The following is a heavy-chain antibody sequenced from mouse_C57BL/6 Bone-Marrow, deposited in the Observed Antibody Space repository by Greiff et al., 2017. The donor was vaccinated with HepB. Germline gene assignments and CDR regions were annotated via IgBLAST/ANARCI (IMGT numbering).Heavy chain of an antibody. V-gene: IGHV1-50*01. D-gene: IGHD1-1*01. Sequence: QVHVKQPGAELVKPGASVKLSCKASGYTFTSYWMQWVKQRPGQGLEWIGEIDPSDSYTNYNQKFKGKATLTVDTSSSTAYMQLSSLTSEDSAVYYCARYGPYYGSSYWYFDVWGTGTTVTVSS. CDR3: ARYGPYYGSSYWYFDV. J-gene: IGHJ1*03. CDR1: GYTFTSYW. CDR2: IDPSDSYT.